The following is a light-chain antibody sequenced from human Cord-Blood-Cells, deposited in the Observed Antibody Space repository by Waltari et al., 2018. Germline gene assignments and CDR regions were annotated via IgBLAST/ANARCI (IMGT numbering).Light chain of an antibody. Sequence: EIVMTQSPATLSVSPGERATLSCRASQSVSSNLAWYQQKPGLAPRLLIYGASTRATGIQARFSGSGSGTEFTLTISSLQSEDFAVYYCQQHNNWPPWTFGQGTKVEIK. CDR1: QSVSSN. CDR3: QQHNNWPPWT. V-gene: IGKV3-15*01. J-gene: IGKJ1*01. CDR2: GAS.